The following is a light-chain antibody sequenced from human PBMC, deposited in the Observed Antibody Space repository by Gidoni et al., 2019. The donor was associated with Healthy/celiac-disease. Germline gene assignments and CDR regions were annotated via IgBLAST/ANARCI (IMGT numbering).Light chain of an antibody. CDR1: QGISSY. Sequence: IHMTHSPSSLSASVGDRVTITCRASQGISSYLNWYQQKPGKAPKLLIYAASSLQSGVPSRFSGSGSGTDYTLTISSLQPEDFATYYCQQSYSTPYTFGEGTKLEIK. J-gene: IGKJ2*01. CDR3: QQSYSTPYT. V-gene: IGKV1-39*01. CDR2: AAS.